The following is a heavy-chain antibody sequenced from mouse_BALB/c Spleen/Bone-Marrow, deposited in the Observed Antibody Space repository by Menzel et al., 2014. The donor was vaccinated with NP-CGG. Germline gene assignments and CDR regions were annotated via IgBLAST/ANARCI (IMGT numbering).Heavy chain of an antibody. CDR1: GFTFSSYA. CDR2: ISSGGNYT. CDR3: ASTGYSFDY. Sequence: EVKLMESGGGLVKPGGSLKLSCAASGFTFSSYAMSWVRQTPEKRLEWVATISSGGNYTYYPDSVKGRFTISRDNAKNTLYLQMSSLRFEDTAMYYCASTGYSFDYWGQGTTLTVSS. V-gene: IGHV5-9-1*01. D-gene: IGHD4-1*01. J-gene: IGHJ2*01.